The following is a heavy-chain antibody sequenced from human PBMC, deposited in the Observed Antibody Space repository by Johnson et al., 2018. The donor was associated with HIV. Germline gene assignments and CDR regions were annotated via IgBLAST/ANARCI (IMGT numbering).Heavy chain of an antibody. J-gene: IGHJ3*02. CDR1: GFTFSSYG. CDR2: IRYDGKNK. D-gene: IGHD6-19*01. V-gene: IGHV3-30*02. Sequence: QVQLVESGGGVVQPGGSLRLSCVVSGFTFSSYGMHWVRQAPGKGLEWVAFIRYDGKNKYYIESLTGRFTISRDNSKNTLYLQMNSLRAEDTAVYYCAKDLPSGWDGGDAFDIWGQGTMVSVSS. CDR3: AKDLPSGWDGGDAFDI.